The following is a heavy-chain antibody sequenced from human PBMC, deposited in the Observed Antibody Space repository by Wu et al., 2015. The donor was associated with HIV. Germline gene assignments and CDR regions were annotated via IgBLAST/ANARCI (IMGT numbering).Heavy chain of an antibody. CDR2: FDPEDEKI. D-gene: IGHD6-13*01. J-gene: IGHJ1*01. CDR1: TWPQETV. V-gene: IGHV1-24*01. CDR3: ASSPRDVWSAGLLH. Sequence: QVQLVQSGTEVKKYGASVKVSCKVVGTWPQETVHTLGCDRLRQNALSGWGGFDPEDEKIIYAEGFQGRVTMTEDSLTDTAYLEINSLTSADKAIYFCASSPRDVWSAGLLHWGQGTSVTVYS.